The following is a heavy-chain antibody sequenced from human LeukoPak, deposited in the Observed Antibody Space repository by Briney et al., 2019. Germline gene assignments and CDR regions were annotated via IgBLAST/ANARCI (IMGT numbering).Heavy chain of an antibody. D-gene: IGHD3-10*01. CDR1: GGSISSTTYY. J-gene: IGHJ5*02. V-gene: IGHV4-39*07. CDR3: ARGTYDSGSYYGHWFDP. Sequence: SETLSLTCTVSGGSISSTTYYWGWIRQPPGKGLEWIGTMYYSGSTYYNPSLKSRATISVDTSKNQFSLKLRSMTAADTAVYYCARGTYDSGSYYGHWFDPWGQGTLVTVSS. CDR2: MYYSGST.